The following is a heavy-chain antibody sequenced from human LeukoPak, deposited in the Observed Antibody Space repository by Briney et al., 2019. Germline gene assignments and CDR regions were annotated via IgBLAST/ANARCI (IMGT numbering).Heavy chain of an antibody. Sequence: SGPTLVNPTQTLTLTCTFSGFSLYSSGVGVGWIRQPPGKALEWLAVIYWDDDKRYNPSLRSRLTMSKDASKSQVFLVMSNMDPVDTATYYCAHRRPGHLTGWDNSYFDNWGPGTLVTVSP. CDR3: AHRRPGHLTGWDNSYFDN. V-gene: IGHV2-5*02. J-gene: IGHJ4*02. D-gene: IGHD1/OR15-1a*01. CDR2: IYWDDDK. CDR1: GFSLYSSGVG.